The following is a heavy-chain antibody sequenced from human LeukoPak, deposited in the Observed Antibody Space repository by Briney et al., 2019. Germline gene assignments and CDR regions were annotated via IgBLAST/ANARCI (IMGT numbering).Heavy chain of an antibody. CDR2: IWYDGSNK. J-gene: IGHJ4*02. V-gene: IGHV3-33*08. D-gene: IGHD4-17*01. Sequence: GGSLRLSCAASGFTFSYHWMTWVRQAPGKGLEWVAVIWYDGSNKYYADSVKGRFTISRDNSKNTLYLQMNSLRAEDTAVYYCARDSGDYGPNDYWGQGTLVTVSS. CDR1: GFTFSYHW. CDR3: ARDSGDYGPNDY.